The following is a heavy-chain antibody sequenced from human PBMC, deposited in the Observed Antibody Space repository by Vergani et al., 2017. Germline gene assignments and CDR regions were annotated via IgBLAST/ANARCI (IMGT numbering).Heavy chain of an antibody. D-gene: IGHD2-21*02. Sequence: QVQLVESAGGVVQPGGSLRLSCAASGFTFSNFGMHWIRQAPGKGLEWLAYIGKDGINTSYRDAVKGRFTVSRNNSKDILYLQMDSLRSENTELYDCAKYLRDSTDGLPDSWGPGTLVIVSS. J-gene: IGHJ4*02. V-gene: IGHV3-30*02. CDR3: AKYLRDSTDGLPDS. CDR1: GFTFSNFG. CDR2: IGKDGINT.